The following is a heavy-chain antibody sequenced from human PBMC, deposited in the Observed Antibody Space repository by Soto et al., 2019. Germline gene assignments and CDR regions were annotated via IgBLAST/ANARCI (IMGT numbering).Heavy chain of an antibody. CDR2: IYYSGST. D-gene: IGHD5-18*01. CDR1: GGSISSGGYY. J-gene: IGHJ3*02. V-gene: IGHV4-31*03. Sequence: SSETLSLTCTVSGGSISSGGYYWSWIRQHPGKGLEWIGYIYYSGSTYYNPSLKSRVTISVDTSKNQFSLKLSSVTAADTAVYYCARDDTGDPDAFDIWGQGTMVTVSS. CDR3: ARDDTGDPDAFDI.